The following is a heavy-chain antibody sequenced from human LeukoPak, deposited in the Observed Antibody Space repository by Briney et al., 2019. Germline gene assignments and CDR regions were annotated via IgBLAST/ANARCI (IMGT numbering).Heavy chain of an antibody. CDR2: ISSSGGAT. CDR1: GFTFSSYS. D-gene: IGHD3-10*01. J-gene: IGHJ4*02. Sequence: GGSLRLSCAASGFTFSSYSMSWAPQSPGKGLEGVSVISSSGGATYYADSVKGRFPISRDNSQNTLYLQMQSLRAEDTAIYYCARAAMVRGVDYFDYWGQGTLVTVSS. CDR3: ARAAMVRGVDYFDY. V-gene: IGHV3-23*01.